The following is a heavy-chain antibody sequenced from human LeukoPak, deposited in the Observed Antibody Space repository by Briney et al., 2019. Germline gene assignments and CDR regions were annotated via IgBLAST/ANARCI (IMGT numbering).Heavy chain of an antibody. CDR2: ISSSSSTT. Sequence: GGSLRLSCAASGFTFSSYSMNWVRQAPGKGLEWVSYISSSSSTTYYADSVKGRFTISRDNAKNSLYLQMNSLRAEDTAVYYCARGVRKGVIDYWGQGTLVTVSS. CDR3: ARGVRKGVIDY. D-gene: IGHD2-21*01. V-gene: IGHV3-48*01. J-gene: IGHJ4*02. CDR1: GFTFSSYS.